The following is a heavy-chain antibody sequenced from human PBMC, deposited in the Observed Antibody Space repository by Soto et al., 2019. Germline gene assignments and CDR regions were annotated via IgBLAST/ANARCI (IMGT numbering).Heavy chain of an antibody. D-gene: IGHD1-1*01. V-gene: IGHV3-48*02. CDR2: ISSSSSTI. CDR3: ARDLGRNRYKWNDAMYYFDY. J-gene: IGHJ4*02. CDR1: GFTFSSYS. Sequence: GSLRLSCAASGFTFSSYSMNWVSQAPGKGLEWVSYISSSSSTIYYADSVKGRFTISRDNAKNSLYLQMNSLRDEDTAVYYCARDLGRNRYKWNDAMYYFDYWGQGTLVTVSS.